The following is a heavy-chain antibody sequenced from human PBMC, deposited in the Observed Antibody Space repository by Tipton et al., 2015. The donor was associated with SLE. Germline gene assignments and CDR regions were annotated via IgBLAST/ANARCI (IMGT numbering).Heavy chain of an antibody. CDR1: GGSFSGYY. CDR2: INHSGGT. CDR3: ATGYDFQTGWFQH. D-gene: IGHD5-12*01. Sequence: TLSLTCAVYGGSFSGYYWSWIRQPPGKGLEWIGEINHSGGTNYNPSLKSRVTISVDTSKNQFSLKLSSVTAADTAVYYCATGYDFQTGWFQHWGQGTLVTVSS. V-gene: IGHV4-34*01. J-gene: IGHJ1*01.